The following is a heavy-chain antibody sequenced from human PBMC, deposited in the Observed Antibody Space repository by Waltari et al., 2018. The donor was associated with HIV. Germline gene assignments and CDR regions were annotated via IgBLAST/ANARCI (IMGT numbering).Heavy chain of an antibody. CDR1: GFTLSHFV. Sequence: QVQLVESGGGVVQPGTSLRLSCAASGFTLSHFVIHWVRQAPGKGLEWVAVQSESGKPEYYSDAVRGLVTLSIDNSKNTVYLHMSSLRASDTAVYYGATKGGGSGSFDYFDYWGQGTLLTVSS. CDR3: ATKGGGSGSFDYFDY. V-gene: IGHV3-30*04. D-gene: IGHD3-22*01. CDR2: QSESGKPE. J-gene: IGHJ4*02.